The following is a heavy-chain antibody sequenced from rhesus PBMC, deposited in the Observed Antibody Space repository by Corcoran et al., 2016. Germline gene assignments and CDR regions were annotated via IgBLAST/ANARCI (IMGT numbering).Heavy chain of an antibody. Sequence: EVKLVESGGGLVQPGGSLRLSCAASGFTFSSYGMSWVRQASGKGLEWVSYISNGGGSTYYADSGKCRFTISRDNSKNTLSLQMNSLRAEDTAVYYCAKVGDWGDYYVDYWGQGVLVTVSS. V-gene: IGHV3S5*01. CDR3: AKVGDWGDYYVDY. CDR2: ISNGGGST. CDR1: GFTFSSYG. J-gene: IGHJ4*01. D-gene: IGHD3-34*01.